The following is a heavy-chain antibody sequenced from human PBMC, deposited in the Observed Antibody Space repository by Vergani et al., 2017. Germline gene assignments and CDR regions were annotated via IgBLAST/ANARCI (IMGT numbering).Heavy chain of an antibody. V-gene: IGHV3-74*01. J-gene: IGHJ6*02. CDR2: INSDGSST. CDR3: ARDHADYDFWSGYYNPMDV. Sequence: EVQLVESGGGLVKPGGSLRLSCAASGFTFSSYWMHWVRQAPGKGLVWVSRINSDGSSTSYADSVKGRFTISRDNAKNTLYLQMNSLRAEDTAVYYCARDHADYDFWSGYYNPMDVWGQGTTVTVSS. D-gene: IGHD3-3*01. CDR1: GFTFSSYW.